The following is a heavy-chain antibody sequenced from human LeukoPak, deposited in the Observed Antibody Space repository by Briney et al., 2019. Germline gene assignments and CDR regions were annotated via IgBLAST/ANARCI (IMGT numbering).Heavy chain of an antibody. CDR2: IYYSGST. Sequence: SETLSLTCTVSGGSVSTYYWSWIRQPPGKGLEWIGYIYYSGSTNYNPSLKSRVTISVDTSKNQFSLKLSSVTAADTAVYYCARLWGDDYGGNGGDYWGQGTLVTVSS. CDR1: GGSVSTYY. CDR3: ARLWGDDYGGNGGDY. D-gene: IGHD4-23*01. J-gene: IGHJ4*02. V-gene: IGHV4-59*08.